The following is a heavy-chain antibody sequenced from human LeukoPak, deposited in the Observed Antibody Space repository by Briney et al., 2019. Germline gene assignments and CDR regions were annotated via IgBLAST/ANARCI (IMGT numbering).Heavy chain of an antibody. CDR2: ISSSSSYI. CDR1: GFTFSSYS. V-gene: IGHV3-21*01. D-gene: IGHD3-22*01. J-gene: IGHJ4*02. CDR3: AKDLRYDSSVDY. Sequence: GGSLRLSCAASGFTFSSYSMNWVRQAPGKGLEWVSSISSSSSYIYYADSVKGRFTISRDNAKNSLYLQMNSLRAEDTAVYYCAKDLRYDSSVDYWGQGTLVTVSS.